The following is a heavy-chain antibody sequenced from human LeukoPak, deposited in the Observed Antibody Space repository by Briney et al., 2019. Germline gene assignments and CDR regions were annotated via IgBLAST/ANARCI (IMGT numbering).Heavy chain of an antibody. D-gene: IGHD3-22*01. CDR3: AKDTNYYDSSGYYLNFDY. CDR1: GFTFSSYA. V-gene: IGHV3-23*01. Sequence: GGSLRLSCAASGFTFSSYAMSWARQAPGKGLEWVSAISGSGGSTYYADSVKGRFTISRDNSKNTLYLQMNSLRAEDTAVYYCAKDTNYYDSSGYYLNFDYWGQGTLVTVSS. J-gene: IGHJ4*02. CDR2: ISGSGGST.